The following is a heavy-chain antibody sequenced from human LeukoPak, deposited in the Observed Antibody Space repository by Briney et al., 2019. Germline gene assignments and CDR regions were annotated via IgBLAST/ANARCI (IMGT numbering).Heavy chain of an antibody. V-gene: IGHV1-2*02. J-gene: IGHJ4*02. Sequence: ASVKVSCKASGYTFTGYYMHWVRQAPGQGLEWMGWINPNSGGTNYAQKFQGRVTMTRDTSISTAYMELSSLRSEDTAVYYCARGKKGSGWSVFDYWGQGTLVTVSS. D-gene: IGHD6-19*01. CDR1: GYTFTGYY. CDR2: INPNSGGT. CDR3: ARGKKGSGWSVFDY.